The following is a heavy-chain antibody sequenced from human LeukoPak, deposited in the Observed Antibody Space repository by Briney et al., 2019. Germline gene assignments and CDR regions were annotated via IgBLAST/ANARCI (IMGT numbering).Heavy chain of an antibody. V-gene: IGHV3-30-3*01. CDR3: ARGPSIAARYDAFDI. D-gene: IGHD6-6*01. Sequence: GGPLRLSCSASGFTFSNFALHCGRQAPGMGLEWVAAISYDGSSKYYADSVKGRFTISRDNAKNSLYLQVISLRAEDTAVYYCARGPSIAARYDAFDIWGQGTMVTVSS. J-gene: IGHJ3*02. CDR2: ISYDGSSK. CDR1: GFTFSNFA.